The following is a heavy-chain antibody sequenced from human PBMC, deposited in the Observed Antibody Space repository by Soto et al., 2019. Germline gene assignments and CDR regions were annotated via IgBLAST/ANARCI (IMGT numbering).Heavy chain of an antibody. J-gene: IGHJ6*02. CDR2: INHSGST. CDR3: ERGSLYYGVWSGYLHHYYYGMDV. D-gene: IGHD3-3*01. CDR1: GVTFSGYY. V-gene: IGHV4-34*01. Sequence: SETLSLTCAVYGVTFSGYYWSWIRQPPGKGLEWIGEINHSGSTNYNPALKSRVTISVDRSKNQSSLKLSSVFSADTAVYYCERGSLYYGVWSGYLHHYYYGMDVWGQGTTVTVSS.